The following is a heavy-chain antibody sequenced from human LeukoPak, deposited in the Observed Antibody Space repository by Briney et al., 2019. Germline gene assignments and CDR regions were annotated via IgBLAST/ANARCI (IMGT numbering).Heavy chain of an antibody. CDR2: ISAYNGNT. D-gene: IGHD3-22*01. J-gene: IGHJ4*02. V-gene: IGHV1-18*01. Sequence: ASVKVSCKASGYTFTSYGISWVRQAPGQGLEWMGWISAYNGNTNYAQKLQGRATMTTDTSTSTAYMELRSLRSDDTAVYYCARSYYYDSSGYSPAGYWGQGTLVTVSS. CDR1: GYTFTSYG. CDR3: ARSYYYDSSGYSPAGY.